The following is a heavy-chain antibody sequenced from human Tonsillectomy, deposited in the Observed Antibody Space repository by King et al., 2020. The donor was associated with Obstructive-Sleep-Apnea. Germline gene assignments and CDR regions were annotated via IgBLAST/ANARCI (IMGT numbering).Heavy chain of an antibody. CDR2: MNPNSGNT. Sequence: VHLVQSGAEVKKPGASVRVSYRASGFTNYDINWIRQASGQGLEWMGWMNPNSGNTGYARKFQGRVTMTRNTSIDTAYMDLSSLRSEDTAVYYCAVGVDVWGQGTTVIVSS. J-gene: IGHJ6*02. V-gene: IGHV1-8*01. CDR1: GFTNYD. D-gene: IGHD1-26*01. CDR3: AVGVDV.